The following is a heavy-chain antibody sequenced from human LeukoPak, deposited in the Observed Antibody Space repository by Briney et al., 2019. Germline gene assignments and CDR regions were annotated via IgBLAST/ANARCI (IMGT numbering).Heavy chain of an antibody. CDR3: AKDRDYYDSSGSLDY. Sequence: GGSLRLSCAASGFTFSSYGMHWVRQAPGKGLEWVAVISYDGSNKYYADSVKGRFTISRDNSKNTLYLQMNSLRAEDTAVYYCAKDRDYYDSSGSLDYWGQGTLVTVSS. V-gene: IGHV3-30*18. CDR1: GFTFSSYG. J-gene: IGHJ4*02. D-gene: IGHD3-22*01. CDR2: ISYDGSNK.